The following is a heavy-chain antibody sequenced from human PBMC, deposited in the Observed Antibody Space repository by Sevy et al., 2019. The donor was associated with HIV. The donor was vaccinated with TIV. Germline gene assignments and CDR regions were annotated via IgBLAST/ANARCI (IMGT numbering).Heavy chain of an antibody. CDR1: GFTFSSYG. CDR3: ARGGQWLVQDAFDI. Sequence: GGSLRLSCAASGFTFSSYGMHWVRQAPGKGLEWVAVIWDDGSNKYYADSVKGRFTISRDNSKHTLYLQMNSLRAEDTAVYCCARGGQWLVQDAFDIWGQGTMVTVSS. CDR2: IWDDGSNK. J-gene: IGHJ3*02. D-gene: IGHD6-19*01. V-gene: IGHV3-33*01.